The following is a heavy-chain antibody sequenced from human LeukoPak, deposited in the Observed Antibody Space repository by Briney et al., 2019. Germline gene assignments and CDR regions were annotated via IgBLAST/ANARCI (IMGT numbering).Heavy chain of an antibody. CDR3: ARDGLDCSSTSCYSWFDP. J-gene: IGHJ5*02. CDR2: INPNSGGT. CDR1: GYTFTGYY. V-gene: IGHV1-2*02. D-gene: IGHD2-2*02. Sequence: ASVKASCKASGYTFTGYYMHWVRQAPGQGLEWMGWINPNSGGTNYAQKFQGRVTMTRDTSISTAYMELSRLRSDDTAVYYCARDGLDCSSTSCYSWFDPWGQGTLVTVSS.